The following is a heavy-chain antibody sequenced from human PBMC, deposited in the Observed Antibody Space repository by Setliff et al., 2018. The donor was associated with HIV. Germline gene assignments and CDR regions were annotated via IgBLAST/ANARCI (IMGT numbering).Heavy chain of an antibody. J-gene: IGHJ6*02. CDR2: ISGSGRGT. D-gene: IGHD6-13*01. CDR3: ARDCRVGWVFTYGMDV. V-gene: IGHV3-23*01. CDR1: GFTFSDYA. Sequence: GGSLRLSCAASGFTFSDYAMSWVRQAPGKGLEWVSAISGSGRGTYYAGSVKGRFTISRDNSKNTLFLQMNSLRPEDTAVYYCARDCRVGWVFTYGMDVWGQGTLVTVSS.